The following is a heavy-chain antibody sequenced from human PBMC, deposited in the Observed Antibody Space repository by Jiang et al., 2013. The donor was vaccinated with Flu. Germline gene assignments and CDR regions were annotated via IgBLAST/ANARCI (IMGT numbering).Heavy chain of an antibody. CDR3: ARGSPASGYSDY. Sequence: SGLVKPSQTLSLTCTVSGGSISSGDYYWSWIRQPPGKGLEWIGYIYYSGSTYYNPSLKSRVTISVDTSKNQFSLKLSSVTAADTAVYYCARGSPASGYSDYWGQGTPGHRLL. D-gene: IGHD5-12*01. CDR1: GGSISSGDYY. J-gene: IGHJ4*02. CDR2: IYYSGST. V-gene: IGHV4-30-4*01.